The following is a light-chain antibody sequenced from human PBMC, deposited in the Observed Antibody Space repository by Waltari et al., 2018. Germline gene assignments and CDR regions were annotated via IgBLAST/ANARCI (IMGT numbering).Light chain of an antibody. CDR3: QQYDGIVVT. Sequence: EIVLTQSPGTLSSPGDRATLSCRASQTVSTIALRWYQQKPGQAPRVLIYSTYNRATGIPDRFSGSGYGTDFTLTINRLAPEDFARYYCQQYDGIVVTFGGGTKVEI. CDR1: QTVSTIA. J-gene: IGKJ4*01. V-gene: IGKV3-20*01. CDR2: STY.